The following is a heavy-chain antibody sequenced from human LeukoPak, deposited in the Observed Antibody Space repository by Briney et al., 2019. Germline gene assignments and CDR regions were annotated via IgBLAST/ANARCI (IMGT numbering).Heavy chain of an antibody. CDR3: AKGYSSGWYSFDY. J-gene: IGHJ4*02. V-gene: IGHV3-23*01. CDR1: GFTFNIYA. Sequence: GGSLRLSCAASGFTFNIYAMTWVRQAPGKGLEWVSGISGSGDSAYHADSVRGRFTISRDNSKNTLYLQMNSLRAEDTAVYYCAKGYSSGWYSFDYWGQGTLVTVSS. CDR2: ISGSGDSA. D-gene: IGHD6-19*01.